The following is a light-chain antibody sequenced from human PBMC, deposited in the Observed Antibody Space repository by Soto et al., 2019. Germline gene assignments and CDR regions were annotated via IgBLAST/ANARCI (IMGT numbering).Light chain of an antibody. CDR3: QHRTL. Sequence: EIVLTQSPATLSLSPGERATLSCRASQSVDSSFAWYQQKAGQAPTLLIYDTSNRATGIAARFSGSGSGTDFTLTISSLESEDFAVYYCQHRTLFGGGTKVEIK. V-gene: IGKV3-11*01. J-gene: IGKJ4*01. CDR1: QSVDSS. CDR2: DTS.